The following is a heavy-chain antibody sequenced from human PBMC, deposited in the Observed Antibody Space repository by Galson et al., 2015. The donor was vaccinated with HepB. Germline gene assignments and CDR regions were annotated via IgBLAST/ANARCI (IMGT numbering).Heavy chain of an antibody. CDR1: GYTLTELS. CDR2: FDPEDGET. D-gene: IGHD1-20*01. V-gene: IGHV1-24*01. CDR3: ATDSQNNWNDGSATPLDAFDI. Sequence: SVKVSCKVSGYTLTELSMHWVRQAPGKGLEWMGGFDPEDGETIYAQKFQGRVTMTEDTSTDTAYMELSSLRSEDTAVYYCATDSQNNWNDGSATPLDAFDIWGQGTMVTVSS. J-gene: IGHJ3*02.